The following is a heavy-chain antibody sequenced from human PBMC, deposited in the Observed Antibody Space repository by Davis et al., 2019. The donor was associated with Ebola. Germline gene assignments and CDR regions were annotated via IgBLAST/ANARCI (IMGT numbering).Heavy chain of an antibody. V-gene: IGHV3-30*19. Sequence: PGGSLRLSCAASGFTFSSYGMHWVRQAPGKGLEWVAVISYDGSNKYYADSVKGRFTISRDNSKNTLYLQMNSLRAEDTAVYYCARALVVVVAATPWFDPWGQGTLVTVSS. J-gene: IGHJ5*02. CDR3: ARALVVVVAATPWFDP. CDR2: ISYDGSNK. D-gene: IGHD2-15*01. CDR1: GFTFSSYG.